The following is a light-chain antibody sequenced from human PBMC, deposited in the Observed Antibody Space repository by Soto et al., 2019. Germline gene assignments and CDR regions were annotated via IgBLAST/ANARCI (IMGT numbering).Light chain of an antibody. CDR1: QSVRSSY. J-gene: IGKJ3*01. V-gene: IGKV3D-20*01. CDR3: QQYGSSPVT. Sequence: EIVLTQSPATLSLSPGERATLSCGASQSVRSSYLAWYQQKPGLAPRLLIYDASSRATGIPDRFSGSGCGADFILTISRLEPEDFAVYYCQQYGSSPVTFGPGTKVDIK. CDR2: DAS.